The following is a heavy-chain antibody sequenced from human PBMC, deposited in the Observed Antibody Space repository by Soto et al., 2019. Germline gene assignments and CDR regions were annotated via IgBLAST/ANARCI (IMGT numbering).Heavy chain of an antibody. Sequence: SVKVSCKASGGTFSSYAISWVRQAPGQGLEWMGGIIPIFGTANYTQKFQGRVTITADKSTSTAYMELSSLRSEDTAVYYCASSEGIAAADQTDYYYYGMDVWGQGTTVTVSS. CDR2: IIPIFGTA. V-gene: IGHV1-69*06. D-gene: IGHD6-13*01. CDR1: GGTFSSYA. CDR3: ASSEGIAAADQTDYYYYGMDV. J-gene: IGHJ6*02.